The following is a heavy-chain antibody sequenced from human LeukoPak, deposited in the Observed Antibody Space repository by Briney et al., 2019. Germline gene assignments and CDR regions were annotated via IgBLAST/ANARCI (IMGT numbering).Heavy chain of an antibody. Sequence: PETLSLTCTVSGGSISSSSYYWGWIRQPPGKGLEWIGSIYYSGSTYYNPSLKSRVTVSVDTSKNQFSLKLSSVTAADTAVYYCARLPTLTNYYYYYYYMDVWGKGTTVTISS. CDR3: ARLPTLTNYYYYYYYMDV. CDR1: GGSISSSSYY. CDR2: IYYSGST. V-gene: IGHV4-39*01. J-gene: IGHJ6*03.